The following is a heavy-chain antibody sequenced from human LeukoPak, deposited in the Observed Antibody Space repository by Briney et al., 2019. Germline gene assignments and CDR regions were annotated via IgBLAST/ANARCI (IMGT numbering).Heavy chain of an antibody. CDR2: ISYDGSKK. V-gene: IGHV3-30*18. CDR1: GFTFNNYA. CDR3: AKDNIHCTSSSCYSGNYAMDV. D-gene: IGHD2-2*01. J-gene: IGHJ6*04. Sequence: GGSLRLSCAASGFTFNNYAMHWVRQAPGKGLEWVALISYDGSKKKYADSVKGRSTISRDNSKNTLYLQMNSLRAEDTALFYCAKDNIHCTSSSCYSGNYAMDVWGKGTTVTVSS.